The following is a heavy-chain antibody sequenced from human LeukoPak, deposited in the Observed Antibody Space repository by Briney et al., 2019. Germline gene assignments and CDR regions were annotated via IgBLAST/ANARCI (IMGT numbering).Heavy chain of an antibody. CDR1: GFTVSSNY. CDR3: ATPFYTPVRRVIGGMDV. Sequence: AGGSLRLSCAASGFTVSSNYKSWVRQAPGKGLEWVSVIYSGGSTYYADSVKGRFTISRDNSKNTLYLQMNSLRAEDTAVYYCATPFYTPVRRVIGGMDVWGQGTTVTVSS. J-gene: IGHJ6*02. V-gene: IGHV3-66*04. D-gene: IGHD3-10*01. CDR2: IYSGGST.